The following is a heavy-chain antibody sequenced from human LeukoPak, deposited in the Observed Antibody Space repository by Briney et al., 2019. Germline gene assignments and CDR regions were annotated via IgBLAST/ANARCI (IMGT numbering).Heavy chain of an antibody. D-gene: IGHD2-8*01. V-gene: IGHV4-59*12. J-gene: IGHJ4*02. CDR2: IYYSGST. CDR1: GGSISSYY. Sequence: PSETLSLTCTVSGGSISSYYWSWIRQPPGKGLEWIGYIYYSGSTNYNPSLKSRVTMSVDTSKNQFSLKLSSVTAADTAVYYCARVYCTNGVCYFDYWGQGTLVTVSS. CDR3: ARVYCTNGVCYFDY.